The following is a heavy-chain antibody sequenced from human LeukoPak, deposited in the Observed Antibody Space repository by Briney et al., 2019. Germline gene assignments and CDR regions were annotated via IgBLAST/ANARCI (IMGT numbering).Heavy chain of an antibody. J-gene: IGHJ3*02. CDR3: ARDAAYCGGDCYSDAFDI. CDR1: GFTFSSYS. Sequence: GRSLRLSCAASGFTFSSYSMNWVRQAPGKGLEWVSSISSSSSYIYYADSVKGRFTISRDNAKNSLYLQMNSLRAEDTAVYYCARDAAYCGGDCYSDAFDIWGQGTMVTVSS. CDR2: ISSSSSYI. D-gene: IGHD2-21*02. V-gene: IGHV3-21*01.